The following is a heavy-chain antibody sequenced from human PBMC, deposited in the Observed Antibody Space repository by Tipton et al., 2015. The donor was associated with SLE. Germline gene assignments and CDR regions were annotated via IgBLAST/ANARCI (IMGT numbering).Heavy chain of an antibody. J-gene: IGHJ4*02. Sequence: QLVQSGPEVKKPGASVKVSCKASGYTFTSYGINWVRQAPGQGLEWMGWISPYNGDTHYAQKLQGRVTVTTDTSTDTSTSTAYMELSSLRSEDTAVYYCARRRDGSDYWGQGTLVTVSS. CDR1: GYTFTSYG. V-gene: IGHV1-18*01. CDR2: ISPYNGDT. CDR3: ARRRDGSDY. D-gene: IGHD5-24*01.